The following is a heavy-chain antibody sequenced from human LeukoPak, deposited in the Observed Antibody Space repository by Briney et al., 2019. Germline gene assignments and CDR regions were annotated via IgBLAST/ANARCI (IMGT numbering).Heavy chain of an antibody. V-gene: IGHV4-38-2*02. Sequence: SETLSLTCSVSGYSISSAYYWGWIRQPPGKGLEWIGTMYHSGSTNYNPSLKSRVTISVDTSKNQFSLKLSSVTAADTAVYYCARARKKWLVKGDWFDPWGQGTLVTVSS. CDR1: GYSISSAYY. CDR2: MYHSGST. J-gene: IGHJ5*02. D-gene: IGHD6-19*01. CDR3: ARARKKWLVKGDWFDP.